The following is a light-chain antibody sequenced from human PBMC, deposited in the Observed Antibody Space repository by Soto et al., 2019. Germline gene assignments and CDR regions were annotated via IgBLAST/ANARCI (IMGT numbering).Light chain of an antibody. J-gene: IGKJ1*01. V-gene: IGKV2-24*01. Sequence: DFVLTQTPLSLNATLGQPASISCKSSQGLAHSDGNTYLSWLQQRPGQPPRLLIYKTSNRFSGVPDRVSGSGAGTYFTLKISKVEAEGVGVYYCVEAALLPHAFGHGTKVEIK. CDR2: KTS. CDR1: QGLAHSDGNTY. CDR3: VEAALLPHA.